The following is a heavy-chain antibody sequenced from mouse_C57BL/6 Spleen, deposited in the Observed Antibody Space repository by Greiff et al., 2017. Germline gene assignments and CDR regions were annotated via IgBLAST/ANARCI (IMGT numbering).Heavy chain of an antibody. CDR3: AGDPGDYDGRY. CDR2: ILPGNGGT. J-gene: IGHJ2*01. Sequence: QVQLQQPGAELMKPGSSVKLSCKATGYTFTGYWIEWVKQRPGHGLEWIGKILPGNGGTHYNEKFKGKATFTADTSSNTAYMQLSSLTTEDAAIYYCAGDPGDYDGRYWGQGTTLTVSS. CDR1: GYTFTGYW. D-gene: IGHD2-4*01. V-gene: IGHV1-9*01.